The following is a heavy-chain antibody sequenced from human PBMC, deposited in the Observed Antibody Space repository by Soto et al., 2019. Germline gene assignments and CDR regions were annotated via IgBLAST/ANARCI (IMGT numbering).Heavy chain of an antibody. CDR3: ATPPKGDGQWLGRGDWYFDL. V-gene: IGHV4-34*01. J-gene: IGHJ2*01. Sequence: QVQLQQWGAGLLKPSETLSLTCAVYGGSFSGYYWSWIRQPPGKGLEWIGEINHSGSTNYNPSLKSRVTISVDTSKNQFSLKLSSVTAADTAVYYCATPPKGDGQWLGRGDWYFDLWGRGTLVTVSS. CDR2: INHSGST. D-gene: IGHD6-19*01. CDR1: GGSFSGYY.